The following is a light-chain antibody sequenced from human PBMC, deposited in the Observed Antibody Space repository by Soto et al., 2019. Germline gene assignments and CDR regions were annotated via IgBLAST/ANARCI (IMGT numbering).Light chain of an antibody. J-gene: IGKJ1*01. CDR3: QHYG. V-gene: IGKV1-5*03. Sequence: DIQMTQSPSTLSASVGDRVTITCRASQSISSWLAWYQQKPGKAPKLLIYTASSLESGVPSRFSGSGSGTEFTLTISSLQPDDFATYYCQHYGFGQGTKVEIK. CDR1: QSISSW. CDR2: TAS.